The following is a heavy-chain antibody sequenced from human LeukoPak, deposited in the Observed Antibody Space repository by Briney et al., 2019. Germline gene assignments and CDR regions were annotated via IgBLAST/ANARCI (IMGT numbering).Heavy chain of an antibody. Sequence: ASVKVSCKASGYTFTGYYMHWERQAPGQGLEWMGWINPNSGGTNYAQKFQGRVTMTRDTSISTAYMELSRLRSDDTAVYYCARVGRVVRGVITTFMDYWGQGTLVTVSS. D-gene: IGHD3-10*01. CDR1: GYTFTGYY. V-gene: IGHV1-2*02. CDR2: INPNSGGT. CDR3: ARVGRVVRGVITTFMDY. J-gene: IGHJ4*02.